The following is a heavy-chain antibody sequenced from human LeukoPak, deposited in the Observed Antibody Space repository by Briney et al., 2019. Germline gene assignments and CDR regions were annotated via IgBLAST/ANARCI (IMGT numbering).Heavy chain of an antibody. CDR3: ASVRSEVCRSYYCSCYMDV. CDR1: GGSISGYY. V-gene: IGHV4-34*01. Sequence: PSETLSLTCAVSGGSISGYYWSWIRQPPGKGLEWIGDIYHSGSTNDNPSLKSRVTVAVDTSKNQFSLNLSSVTAADTAVSYCASVRSEVCRSYYCSCYMDVWGKGTPVTISS. CDR2: IYHSGST. D-gene: IGHD2-8*01. J-gene: IGHJ6*03.